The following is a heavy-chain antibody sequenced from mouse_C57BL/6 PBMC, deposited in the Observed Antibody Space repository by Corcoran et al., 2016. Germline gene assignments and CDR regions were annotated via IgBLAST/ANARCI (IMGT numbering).Heavy chain of an antibody. Sequence: QIQLVQSGPELKKPGETVQISCKASGYTFTTYGMSWVKHAPGKGLKWMGWINTYSGVPTYADDFKGRFAFSLEISASTAYLQINNLKNEDTATYFCARGADDGWFAYWGQGTLVTVSA. CDR1: GYTFTTYG. J-gene: IGHJ3*01. CDR3: ARGADDGWFAY. CDR2: INTYSGVP. V-gene: IGHV9-3*01.